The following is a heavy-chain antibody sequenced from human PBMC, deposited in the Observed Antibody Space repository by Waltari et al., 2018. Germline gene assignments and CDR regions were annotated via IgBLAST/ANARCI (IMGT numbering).Heavy chain of an antibody. D-gene: IGHD3-22*01. J-gene: IGHJ4*02. CDR2: INTYNGDT. Sequence: QIQLVQSGGEVKKPGASVKFSCKASGLTFTNYGFTWVRQAPGQGLEWMGGINTYNGDTNFAQKFQDRLTMTTDTSTSTAHMELRSLRSDDTAVYYCARSLRCYYDSSGYCLFDYWGQGTLVTVSS. CDR1: GLTFTNYG. V-gene: IGHV1-18*01. CDR3: ARSLRCYYDSSGYCLFDY.